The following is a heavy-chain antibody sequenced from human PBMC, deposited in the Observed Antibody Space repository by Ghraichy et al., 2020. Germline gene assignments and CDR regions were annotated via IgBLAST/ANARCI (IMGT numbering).Heavy chain of an antibody. Sequence: SVKVSCKASGGTLNNYAISWVRQAPGQGLEWLGGFNPLFGTANYAQNFQGRVTMTADESTTTAFLEVSSLGLEDTAVYYCARGAPAQLLVYCLDHWGQGSLVTVSS. D-gene: IGHD2-8*01. CDR1: GGTLNNYA. J-gene: IGHJ4*02. V-gene: IGHV1-69*13. CDR2: FNPLFGTA. CDR3: ARGAPAQLLVYCLDH.